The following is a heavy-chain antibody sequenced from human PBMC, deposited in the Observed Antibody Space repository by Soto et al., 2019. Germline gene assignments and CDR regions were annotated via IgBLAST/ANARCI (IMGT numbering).Heavy chain of an antibody. V-gene: IGHV3-74*01. D-gene: IGHD6-13*01. Sequence: GGSLRLSCAASGFTFSSNWMHWVRQAPGKGLVWVSRINSDGSITSYADSVKGQFTISRDNAKNTLYLQMNSLRAEDTAVYYCARGSRSWYVSFDYWGQGTLVTVSS. CDR2: INSDGSIT. CDR1: GFTFSSNW. J-gene: IGHJ4*02. CDR3: ARGSRSWYVSFDY.